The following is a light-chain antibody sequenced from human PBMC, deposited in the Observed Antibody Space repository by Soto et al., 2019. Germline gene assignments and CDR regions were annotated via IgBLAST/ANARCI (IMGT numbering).Light chain of an antibody. CDR3: QQYDNLPLT. CDR1: QDISNY. Sequence: DIQMTQCPSSLSASVGDIVTITCQAIQDISNYLNWYQQKPGKAPKLLIYDASNLETGVPSRFSGSGSGTDFTFTISSLQPEDIATYYCQQYDNLPLTFGGGTKVEIK. V-gene: IGKV1-33*01. CDR2: DAS. J-gene: IGKJ4*01.